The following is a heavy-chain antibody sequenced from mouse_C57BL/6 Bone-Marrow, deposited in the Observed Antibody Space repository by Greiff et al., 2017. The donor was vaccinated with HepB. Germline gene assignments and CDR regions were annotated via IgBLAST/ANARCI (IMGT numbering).Heavy chain of an antibody. CDR2: IYPRSGNT. Sequence: QVQLKESGAELARPGASVKLSCKASGYTFTSYGISWVKQRTGQGLEWIGEIYPRSGNTYYNEKFKGKATLTADKSSSTAYMELRSLTSEDSAVYFCARDLIYYGSSLWYFDVWGTGTTVTVSS. CDR1: GYTFTSYG. D-gene: IGHD1-1*01. V-gene: IGHV1-81*01. CDR3: ARDLIYYGSSLWYFDV. J-gene: IGHJ1*03.